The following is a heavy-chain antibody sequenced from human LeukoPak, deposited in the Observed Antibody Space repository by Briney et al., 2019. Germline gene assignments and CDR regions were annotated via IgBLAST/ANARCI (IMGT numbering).Heavy chain of an antibody. D-gene: IGHD2-2*01. CDR1: GFTFSTYA. J-gene: IGHJ4*02. CDR2: ISNGRVST. Sequence: PGGSLRLSCAASGFTFSTYAMTWVRQAPGKGLDWVSVISNGRVSTYYADSVKGRFTISRDNSKNTLYLEMNSLRAEDTALYYCAKLSSVSSQDFDYWGQGTLVTVSS. V-gene: IGHV3-23*01. CDR3: AKLSSVSSQDFDY.